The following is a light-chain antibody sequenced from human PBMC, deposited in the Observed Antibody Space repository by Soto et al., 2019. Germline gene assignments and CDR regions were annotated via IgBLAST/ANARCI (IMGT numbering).Light chain of an antibody. V-gene: IGLV2-14*01. CDR2: EVS. CDR3: SSYTSNNPQV. Sequence: QSALTQPASVSGSPGQSITISCTGTSSDVGGYNYVSWYQQHPGKAPKLMIYEVSNRPSGVSNRFSGSKSGNTASLTISGLQAEDEADYYCSSYTSNNPQVLGTGTKVTVL. J-gene: IGLJ1*01. CDR1: SSDVGGYNY.